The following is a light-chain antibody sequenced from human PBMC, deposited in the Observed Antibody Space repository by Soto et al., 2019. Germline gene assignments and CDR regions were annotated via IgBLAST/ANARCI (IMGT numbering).Light chain of an antibody. CDR2: RDS. V-gene: IGLV1-44*01. Sequence: QSVLTKPPSASGTPGQRVTISCSGSSSNIGSNAVDWYQHFPGTAPKVLIYRDSQRPSGVPDRFSGSKSGTSASLAISGLQSEDEADYYCAAWDGSLNGVLFGGGTKLTVL. CDR3: AAWDGSLNGVL. J-gene: IGLJ2*01. CDR1: SSNIGSNA.